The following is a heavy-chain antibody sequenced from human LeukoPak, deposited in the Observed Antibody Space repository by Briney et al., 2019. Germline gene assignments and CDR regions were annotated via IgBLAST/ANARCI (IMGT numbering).Heavy chain of an antibody. D-gene: IGHD2-2*01. Sequence: PSETLSLTCTVSGGSISSYYWSWIRQPAGKGLEWIGRIYTSGSTNYNPSLKSRVTMSVDTSKNQFSLKLSSVTAADTAVYYCARDRSDCSGTSCYPSYWYFDLWGRGTLVTVSS. CDR2: IYTSGST. V-gene: IGHV4-4*07. J-gene: IGHJ2*01. CDR1: GGSISSYY. CDR3: ARDRSDCSGTSCYPSYWYFDL.